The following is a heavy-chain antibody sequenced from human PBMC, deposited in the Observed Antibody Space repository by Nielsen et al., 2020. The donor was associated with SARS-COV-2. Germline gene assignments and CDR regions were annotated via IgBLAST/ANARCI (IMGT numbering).Heavy chain of an antibody. V-gene: IGHV4-61*08. J-gene: IGHJ4*02. D-gene: IGHD3-3*01. CDR1: GGSISSGGYY. CDR3: ARGDYDFWSGIDY. CDR2: IYYSGST. Sequence: SETLSLTCTVSGGSISSGGYYWSWIRQHPGKGLEWIGYIYYSGSTNYNPSLKSRVTISVDTSKNQFSLKLSSVTAADTAVYYCARGDYDFWSGIDYWGQGTLVTVSS.